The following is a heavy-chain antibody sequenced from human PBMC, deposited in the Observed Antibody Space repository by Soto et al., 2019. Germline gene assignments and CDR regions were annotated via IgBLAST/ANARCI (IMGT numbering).Heavy chain of an antibody. CDR3: ARDSVSSSWYPLFGY. Sequence: QVQLQESGPGLVKPSETLSLTCTVSGGSISSYYWSWIRQPPGKGLEWIGYIYYSGSTNYNPSLMSRVTISVDTSKNQFSLKLSSVTAADTAVYYCARDSVSSSWYPLFGYWGQGTLVTVSS. CDR1: GGSISSYY. D-gene: IGHD6-13*01. J-gene: IGHJ4*02. CDR2: IYYSGST. V-gene: IGHV4-59*01.